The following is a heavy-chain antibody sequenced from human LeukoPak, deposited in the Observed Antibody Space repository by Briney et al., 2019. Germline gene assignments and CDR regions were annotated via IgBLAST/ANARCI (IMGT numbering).Heavy chain of an antibody. V-gene: IGHV4-59*08. CDR2: IYYSGST. CDR3: ARHGYYDSSGYWGVYFDY. CDR1: GGSISSYY. Sequence: SETLSLTCTVSGGSISSYYWSWIRQPPGKGLEWMGYIYYSGSTNYNPSLKSRVTISVDTSKNQFSLKLSSVTAADTAVYYCARHGYYDSSGYWGVYFDYWGQGTLVTVSS. J-gene: IGHJ4*02. D-gene: IGHD3-22*01.